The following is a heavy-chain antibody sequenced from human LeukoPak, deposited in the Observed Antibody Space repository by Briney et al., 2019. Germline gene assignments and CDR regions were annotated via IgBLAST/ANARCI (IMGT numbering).Heavy chain of an antibody. CDR3: ARPVGVAGFDP. V-gene: IGHV1/OR15-1*01. CDR2: INPNSGGT. D-gene: IGHD6-13*01. J-gene: IGHJ5*02. Sequence: ASVKVSCKASGYIFTDYYMHWVRQAPGQELGWMGRINPNSGGTNYAQKFQGRVTMTRDTSISTAYTELSSLRSEDTATYYCARPVGVAGFDPWGQGTLVTVSS. CDR1: GYIFTDYY.